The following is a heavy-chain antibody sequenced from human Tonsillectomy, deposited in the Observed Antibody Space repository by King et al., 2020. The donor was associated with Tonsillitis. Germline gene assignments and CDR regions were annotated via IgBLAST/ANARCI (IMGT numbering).Heavy chain of an antibody. J-gene: IGHJ5*02. V-gene: IGHV5-51*01. CDR1: GYSFTSYW. CDR3: ARHPVYYDSSGPQNWFDP. CDR2: IYPGDSYT. Sequence: VQLVESGAEVKKPGESLKISCKCSGYSFTSYWIGWVRQMPGKGLEWMGIIYPGDSYTRYSPSFQGQVTISAAKSTSTAYLHGSSLKASDTAMYYCARHPVYYDSSGPQNWFDPWGQGTLVTVSS. D-gene: IGHD3-22*01.